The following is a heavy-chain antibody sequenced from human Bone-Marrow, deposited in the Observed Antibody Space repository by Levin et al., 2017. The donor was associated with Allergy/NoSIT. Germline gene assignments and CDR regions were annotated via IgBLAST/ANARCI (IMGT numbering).Heavy chain of an antibody. CDR3: AHQQTSSHLSTGFTCFDY. Sequence: SGPTLVKPTETLSLTCTFSGFSLTTLGEGVGWIRQPPGKALEWLAFIYSDDDKRYSSSLKTRLTITKDTSKNLLVLTLTKVDPVDTGTYFCAHQQTSSHLSTGFTCFDYWGQGAPVTVSS. CDR2: IYSDDDK. J-gene: IGHJ4*02. CDR1: GFSLTTLGEG. V-gene: IGHV2-5*02. D-gene: IGHD2/OR15-2a*01.